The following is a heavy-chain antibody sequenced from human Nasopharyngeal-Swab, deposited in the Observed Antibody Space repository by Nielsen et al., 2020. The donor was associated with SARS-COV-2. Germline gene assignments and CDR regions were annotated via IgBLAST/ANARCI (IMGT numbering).Heavy chain of an antibody. CDR2: FDPEDGET. CDR1: GYTLTELS. J-gene: IGHJ5*02. Sequence: ASVKVSCKVSGYTLTELSMHWVRQAPGKGLEWMGGFDPEDGETIYAQKFQGRVTMTEDTSTDTAYMELSSLRSEDTAVYYCATAPMTTVTKGWFDPWGQGTLVTVSS. V-gene: IGHV1-24*01. D-gene: IGHD4-17*01. CDR3: ATAPMTTVTKGWFDP.